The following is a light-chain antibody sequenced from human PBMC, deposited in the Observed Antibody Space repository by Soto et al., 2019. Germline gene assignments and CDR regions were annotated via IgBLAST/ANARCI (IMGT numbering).Light chain of an antibody. Sequence: EIVMTQSPATLSVSPGERVTLSCRASQSVGNNLAWYQQKPGQAPRLLIHGASTRHSGIPGRFSGSGCGTEFTLTISSLQSEDFAVYYCQQHDSWPRTFGQGTKVEIK. CDR1: QSVGNN. V-gene: IGKV3-15*01. CDR3: QQHDSWPRT. J-gene: IGKJ1*01. CDR2: GAS.